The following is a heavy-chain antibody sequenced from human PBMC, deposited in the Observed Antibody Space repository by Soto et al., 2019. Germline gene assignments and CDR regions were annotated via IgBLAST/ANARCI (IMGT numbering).Heavy chain of an antibody. CDR1: GGSISGYY. Sequence: SETLSLTCTVSGGSISGYYWSWIRQPPGKGLEWIGNVYYSGGAKYNPAVKRRVSISVDTSKNQFSLNLSSVTAADTAVYYCTRDGDGRMTTNPYYYYGMDVWGPGITVTVSS. D-gene: IGHD2-21*02. CDR3: TRDGDGRMTTNPYYYYGMDV. J-gene: IGHJ6*02. CDR2: VYYSGGA. V-gene: IGHV4-59*01.